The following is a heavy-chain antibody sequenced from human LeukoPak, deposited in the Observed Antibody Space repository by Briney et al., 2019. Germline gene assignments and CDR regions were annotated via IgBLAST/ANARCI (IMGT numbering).Heavy chain of an antibody. D-gene: IGHD3-22*01. CDR1: GFTFNSYA. Sequence: GGSLRLSCAASGFTFNSYAIHWVRQAPGKGLEWVALISYSGGRKVYADSVKGRFTIDRDNSKNTVYLQMNSLRPDDTAVYSCARQEARGYLYEGLDYWGQGNLVTVSS. CDR2: ISYSGGRK. CDR3: ARQEARGYLYEGLDY. J-gene: IGHJ4*02. V-gene: IGHV3-30*04.